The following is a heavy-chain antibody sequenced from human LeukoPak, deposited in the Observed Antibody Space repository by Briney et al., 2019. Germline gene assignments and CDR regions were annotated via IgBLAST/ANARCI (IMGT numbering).Heavy chain of an antibody. CDR3: GGFGYEAAVDL. V-gene: IGHV3-7*01. D-gene: IGHD6-13*01. CDR1: GFMFTTYW. Sequence: GGSLRLSCAASGFMFTTYWMTWVRQAPGKGPEWVATIKPDGSETYYVDSVKGRFTISRDNTKSLLYLQMNSLRGEDAALYYCGGFGYEAAVDLWGQGTLVTVSS. CDR2: IKPDGSET. J-gene: IGHJ4*02.